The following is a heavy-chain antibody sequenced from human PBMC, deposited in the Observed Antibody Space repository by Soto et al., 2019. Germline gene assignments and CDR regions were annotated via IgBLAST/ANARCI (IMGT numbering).Heavy chain of an antibody. CDR3: ARSPDSSGYYHYFDS. Sequence: SETLSLTCSVSGGSISPYYWSWIRQPPGKGLEWIGYNNYRGSTNYNPSLKSRVTISTDTSKSQLSLKLSSVTAADTAVYFCARSPDSSGYYHYFDSWGQGTLVTVSS. J-gene: IGHJ4*02. CDR1: GGSISPYY. CDR2: NNYRGST. V-gene: IGHV4-59*01. D-gene: IGHD3-22*01.